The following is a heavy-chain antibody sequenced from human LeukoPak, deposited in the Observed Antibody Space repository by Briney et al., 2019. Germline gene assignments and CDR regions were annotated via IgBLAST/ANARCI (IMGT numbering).Heavy chain of an antibody. CDR1: GGSISSSSYY. Sequence: PSETLSLTCTVSGGSISSSSYYWGWIRQPPGKGLEWIGSIYYSGSTYYNPSLKSRVTISVDTSKNQFSLKLSSVTAADAAVYYCASGHYDILIGSFDYWGQGTLVTVSS. CDR2: IYYSGST. D-gene: IGHD3-9*01. V-gene: IGHV4-39*01. CDR3: ASGHYDILIGSFDY. J-gene: IGHJ4*02.